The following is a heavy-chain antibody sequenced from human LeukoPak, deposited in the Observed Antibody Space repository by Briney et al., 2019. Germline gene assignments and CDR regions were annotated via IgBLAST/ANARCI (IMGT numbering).Heavy chain of an antibody. J-gene: IGHJ4*02. Sequence: GGSLRLSCAASGFTFSSYAMHWVRQAPGKGLEWVAVISYDGSNKYYADSVKGRFTISRDNSKNTLYLQMNSLRAEDTAVYYCARDDSYGDYASGDWGQGTLVTVSS. D-gene: IGHD4-17*01. CDR2: ISYDGSNK. CDR1: GFTFSSYA. V-gene: IGHV3-30-3*01. CDR3: ARDDSYGDYASGD.